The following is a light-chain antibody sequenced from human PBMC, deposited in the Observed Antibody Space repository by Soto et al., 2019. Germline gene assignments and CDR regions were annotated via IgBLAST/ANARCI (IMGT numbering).Light chain of an antibody. J-gene: IGKJ1*01. CDR2: AAT. Sequence: DIHVTRSTSSLSASVEDSVTITCLASQRIGPYVNWYQQKPGKPPKLLISAATNLADGVPSRFGGSGSGTDFTLSVSSLKPEDFATYYCQQSYSLHLWTFGQGTKVDIK. CDR3: QQSYSLHLWT. V-gene: IGKV1-39*01. CDR1: QRIGPY.